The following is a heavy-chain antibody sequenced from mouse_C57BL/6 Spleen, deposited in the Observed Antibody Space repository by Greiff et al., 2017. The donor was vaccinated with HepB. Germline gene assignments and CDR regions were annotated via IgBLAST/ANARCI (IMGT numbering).Heavy chain of an antibody. Sequence: EVQLVESGPGLVKPSQSLSLTCSVTGYSITSGYYWNWIRQFPGNKLEWMGYISYDGSNNYNPSLKNRISITRDTSKNQFFLKLNSVTTEDTATYYCAREGAYYYGRIWFAYWGQGTLVTVSA. D-gene: IGHD1-1*01. CDR1: GYSITSGYY. J-gene: IGHJ3*01. CDR2: ISYDGSN. CDR3: AREGAYYYGRIWFAY. V-gene: IGHV3-6*01.